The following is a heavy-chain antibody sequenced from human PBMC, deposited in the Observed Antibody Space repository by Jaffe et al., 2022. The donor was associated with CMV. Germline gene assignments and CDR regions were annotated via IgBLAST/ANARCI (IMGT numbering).Heavy chain of an antibody. CDR1: GYTLSQLS. V-gene: IGHV1-24*01. J-gene: IGHJ4*02. D-gene: IGHD5-12*01. Sequence: QVQLEQSGAEVGKPGASVKVSCTVSGYTLSQLSIHWVRQAPGKGLEWMGGFDPEDGEAIYAQKFRDRVSMTKDTRTATAYMELSSLRSEDTAVYYCATLGAYDDFDYWGQGTLVTVSS. CDR2: FDPEDGEA. CDR3: ATLGAYDDFDY.